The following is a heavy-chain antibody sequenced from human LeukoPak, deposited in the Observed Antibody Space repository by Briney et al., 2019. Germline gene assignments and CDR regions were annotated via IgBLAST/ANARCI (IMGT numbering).Heavy chain of an antibody. CDR3: VRVRHPTGGPWVVGQTAYFQQ. V-gene: IGHV4-39*01. D-gene: IGHD2-2*01. CDR1: GGSINSNLDY. Sequence: SETLSLTYTVSGGSINSNLDYWGWLRQLPGKGLDWIGSLYYSGTTYYNPSLESRVTISVDTSKNQFSLKLSSVTAADTAVYYCVRVRHPTGGPWVVGQTAYFQQWSQGTLVTVSS. CDR2: LYYSGTT. J-gene: IGHJ1*01.